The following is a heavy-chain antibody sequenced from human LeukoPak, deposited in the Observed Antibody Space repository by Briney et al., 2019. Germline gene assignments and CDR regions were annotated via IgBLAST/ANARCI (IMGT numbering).Heavy chain of an antibody. Sequence: SETLSLTCAVYGGSFSGYYWGWIRQPPRKGLEWIGSIYHSGSTYYNPSLKSRVTISVDTSKNQFSLTLSSVTAADTAVYYCARGRRFYFDWFGDFDYWGQGTLVTVSS. J-gene: IGHJ4*02. D-gene: IGHD3-9*01. CDR2: IYHSGST. CDR3: ARGRRFYFDWFGDFDY. V-gene: IGHV4-38-2*01. CDR1: GGSFSGYY.